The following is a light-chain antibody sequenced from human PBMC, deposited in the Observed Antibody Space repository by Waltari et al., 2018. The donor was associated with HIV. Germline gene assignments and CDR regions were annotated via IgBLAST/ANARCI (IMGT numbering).Light chain of an antibody. CDR2: ETS. J-gene: IGKJ1*01. CDR1: QDISNS. CDR3: QQYYSTPRT. V-gene: IGKV1-NL1*01. Sequence: DIQMTQSPSSLSASVGDRVTVTCRASQDISNSLAWYQQKPGKAPELLLYETSRLQSGVPSRFSGSGSGTDYTLTISSLQPDDFASYYCQQYYSTPRTFGQGTKVEIK.